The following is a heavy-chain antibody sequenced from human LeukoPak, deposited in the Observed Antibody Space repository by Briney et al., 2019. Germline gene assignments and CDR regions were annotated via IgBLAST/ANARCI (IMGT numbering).Heavy chain of an antibody. Sequence: SQTLSLTCAISGDSVSSNSAAWNWIRQSPLRGLEWLGRTYYRSKWHNNYALSVKSRITINPDTSKNQFSLQLNSVTPEDTAVYYCARTRGYFDYWGQGTLVTVSS. CDR1: GDSVSSNSAA. D-gene: IGHD3-10*01. V-gene: IGHV6-1*01. J-gene: IGHJ4*02. CDR3: ARTRGYFDY. CDR2: TYYRSKWHN.